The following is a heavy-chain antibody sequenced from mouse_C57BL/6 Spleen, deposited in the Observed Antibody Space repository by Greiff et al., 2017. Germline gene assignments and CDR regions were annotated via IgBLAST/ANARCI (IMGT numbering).Heavy chain of an antibody. CDR2: INPNNGGT. J-gene: IGHJ3*01. CDR3: ARDLGRAWFAY. Sequence: EVQLQQSGPELVKPGASVKISCKASGYTFTDYYMNWVKQSHGKSLEWIGDINPNNGGTSYNQKFKGKATLTVDKTSSTAYMELRSLTSEDSAVYYCARDLGRAWFAYWGQGTLVTVSA. V-gene: IGHV1-26*01. D-gene: IGHD4-1*01. CDR1: GYTFTDYY.